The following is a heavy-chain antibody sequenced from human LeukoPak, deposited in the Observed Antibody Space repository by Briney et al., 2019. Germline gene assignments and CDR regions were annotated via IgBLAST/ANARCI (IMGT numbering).Heavy chain of an antibody. CDR2: INVSNGNT. Sequence: ASVKVCCKASGYTFTFYNIYWVRQAPGQRLVWMGLINVSNGNTKFSQKFQGRVIFTRDTSAKTAYMEVTSLRSEDTAVYYCARDLLEFGGWFDPWGQGTPVTVSS. CDR3: ARDLLEFGGWFDP. J-gene: IGHJ5*02. D-gene: IGHD3-3*01. CDR1: GYTFTFYN. V-gene: IGHV1-3*01.